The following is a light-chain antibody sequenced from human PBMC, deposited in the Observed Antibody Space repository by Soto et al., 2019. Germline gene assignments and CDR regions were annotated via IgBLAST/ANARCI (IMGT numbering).Light chain of an antibody. CDR2: LSSDGSH. J-gene: IGLJ3*02. V-gene: IGLV4-69*01. CDR1: SGHSSYA. Sequence: QLVLTQSPSASASLGASVKLTCTLSSGHSSYAIAWHQQQPEKGPRYLMKLSSDGSHIKGDGIPDRFSGSSSGTERYLTISSLQSEDEADYYCQTWGTGILVFGGGTKLTVL. CDR3: QTWGTGILV.